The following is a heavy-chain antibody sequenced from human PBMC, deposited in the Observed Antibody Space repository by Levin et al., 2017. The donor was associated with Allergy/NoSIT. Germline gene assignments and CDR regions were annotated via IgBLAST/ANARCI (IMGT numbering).Heavy chain of an antibody. CDR1: GYTFTSYA. J-gene: IGHJ5*02. Sequence: PRASVKVSCKASGYTFTSYAMNWVRQAPGQGLEWMGWINTNTGNPTYAQGFTGRFVFSLDTSVSTAYLQISSLKAEDTAVYYCARDIYSKDRDSWFDPWGQGTLVTVSS. CDR2: INTNTGNP. V-gene: IGHV7-4-1*02. CDR3: ARDIYSKDRDSWFDP. D-gene: IGHD2-15*01.